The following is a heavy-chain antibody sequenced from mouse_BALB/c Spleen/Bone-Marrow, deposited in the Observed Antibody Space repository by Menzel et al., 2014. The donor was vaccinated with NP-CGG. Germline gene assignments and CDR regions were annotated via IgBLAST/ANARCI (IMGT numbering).Heavy chain of an antibody. Sequence: EVQLVESGGGLVQPGGSLKLSCAASGFDFSRYWMSWVRQVPGKGLEWIGEINPDSSTINYTPSLKDKFIIPRDNARNTLYLQMSRVRSEDSALYYCARLSYYGNLFVWGAGTTVTVSS. J-gene: IGHJ1*01. CDR1: GFDFSRYW. CDR2: INPDSSTI. D-gene: IGHD1-1*01. CDR3: ARLSYYGNLFV. V-gene: IGHV4-1*02.